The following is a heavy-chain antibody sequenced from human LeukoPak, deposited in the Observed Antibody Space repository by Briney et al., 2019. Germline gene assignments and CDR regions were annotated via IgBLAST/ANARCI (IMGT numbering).Heavy chain of an antibody. Sequence: GGSLRLSCAASGFTFSSYSMNWVRQAPGKGLEWVSSISSSSSYIYYADSVKGRFTISRDNSKNTLYLQMNSLRAEDTAIYYCDCSSATCYAAGDYWGQGTLVTVSS. CDR2: ISSSSSYI. D-gene: IGHD2-2*01. J-gene: IGHJ4*02. CDR1: GFTFSSYS. V-gene: IGHV3-21*01. CDR3: DCSSATCYAAGDY.